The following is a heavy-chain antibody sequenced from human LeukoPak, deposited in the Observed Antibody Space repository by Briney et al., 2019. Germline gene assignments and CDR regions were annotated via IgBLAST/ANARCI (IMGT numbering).Heavy chain of an antibody. J-gene: IGHJ4*02. CDR3: AKGGEMATIGGYFDY. D-gene: IGHD5-24*01. V-gene: IGHV3-9*03. CDR1: GFTFDDYA. Sequence: GGSLRLSCAASGFTFDDYAMHWVRQAPGKGLEWVSGISWNSGSIGYADSVKGRFTISRDNAKNSLYLQMNSLRAEDMALYYCAKGGEMATIGGYFDYWGQRTLVTVSS. CDR2: ISWNSGSI.